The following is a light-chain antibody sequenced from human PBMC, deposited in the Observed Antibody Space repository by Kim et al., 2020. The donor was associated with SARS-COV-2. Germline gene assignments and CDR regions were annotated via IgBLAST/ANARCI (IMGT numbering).Light chain of an antibody. Sequence: GQSLTISCAGTSRDVGSYNFVSWYQQYPGKAPKLMTFEVNKRPSGVSNRFSGSKSGNTASLTISGLQAEDEADYYCCSYAGSETWVFGGGTKLTVL. CDR3: CSYAGSETWV. CDR1: SRDVGSYNF. J-gene: IGLJ3*02. CDR2: EVN. V-gene: IGLV2-23*02.